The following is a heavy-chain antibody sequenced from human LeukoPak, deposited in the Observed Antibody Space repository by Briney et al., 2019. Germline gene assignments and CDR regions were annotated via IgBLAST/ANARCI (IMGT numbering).Heavy chain of an antibody. D-gene: IGHD2-15*01. CDR3: ARDQAFVYCSGGTCYDDY. V-gene: IGHV1-2*02. CDR1: GYTFTGYY. J-gene: IGHJ4*02. CDR2: INPNSGDT. Sequence: ASVKVSCKASGYTFTGYYMHWVRQAPGQGLEWMGWINPNSGDTHYAQKFQGRVTMTRDTSINTAYMDLSRLRSDDTAVYYCARDQAFVYCSGGTCYDDYWGQGSLVTVSS.